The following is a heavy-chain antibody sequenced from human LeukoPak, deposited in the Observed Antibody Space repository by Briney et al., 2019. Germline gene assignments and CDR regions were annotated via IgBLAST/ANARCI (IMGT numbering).Heavy chain of an antibody. CDR1: GFTFSSYA. CDR3: ARTYYSGSGTYQRWFDP. J-gene: IGHJ5*02. Sequence: PGGSLRLSCAASGFTFSSYALHWVRQAPGKGLEWVAVISCDGRSEYYTDSEKGRFTISRDNSNNTLYLQMNSLRAEDTAVYYCARTYYSGSGTYQRWFDPWGQGTLVTVSS. D-gene: IGHD3-10*01. V-gene: IGHV3-30*04. CDR2: ISCDGRSE.